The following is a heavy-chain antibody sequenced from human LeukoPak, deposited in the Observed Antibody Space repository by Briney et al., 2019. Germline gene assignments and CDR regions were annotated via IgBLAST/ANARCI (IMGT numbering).Heavy chain of an antibody. CDR3: AKVQLSNLYLYHGLDV. J-gene: IGHJ6*02. Sequence: PGGSLRLSCVASGFIFSNYALSWVRQAPEKGLEWVSSISSSGGTTYYADSVKGRFTISRDNSKNTLYVQMNSLRADDTAVYYCAKVQLSNLYLYHGLDVWGQGTTVTVSS. D-gene: IGHD3-16*01. V-gene: IGHV3-23*01. CDR1: GFIFSNYA. CDR2: ISSSGGTT.